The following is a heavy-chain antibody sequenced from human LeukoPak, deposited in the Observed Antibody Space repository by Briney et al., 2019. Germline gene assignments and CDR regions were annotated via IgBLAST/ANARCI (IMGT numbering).Heavy chain of an antibody. D-gene: IGHD3-10*01. J-gene: IGHJ6*02. CDR3: AREFGSGSYYNGDYYYYYGMDV. CDR2: INPSGGST. CDR1: GYTFTSYY. Sequence: ASVKVSCKASGYTFTSYYMHWVRQAPGQGLEWMGIINPSGGSTSYAQKFQGRVTITADESTSTAYMELSSLRSEDTAVYYCAREFGSGSYYNGDYYYYYGMDVWGQGTTVTVSS. V-gene: IGHV1-46*01.